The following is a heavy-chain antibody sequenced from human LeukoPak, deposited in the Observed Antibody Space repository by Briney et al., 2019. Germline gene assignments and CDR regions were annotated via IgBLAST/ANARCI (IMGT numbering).Heavy chain of an antibody. CDR2: IYTSGSN. CDR3: ARQEAGNCFDP. V-gene: IGHV4-4*09. CDR1: GGSISSDY. J-gene: IGHJ5*02. D-gene: IGHD6-19*01. Sequence: PSETLSLTCTVSGGSISSDYWSWIRQPPGKGLEWIGYIYTSGSNHYNPSLKSRVTISGDTSKNQFSLKLSSVTAADTAVYYCARQEAGNCFDPWCQGTPVTVSS.